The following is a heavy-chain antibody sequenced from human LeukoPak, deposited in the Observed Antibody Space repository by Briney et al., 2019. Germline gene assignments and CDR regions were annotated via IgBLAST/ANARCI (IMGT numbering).Heavy chain of an antibody. J-gene: IGHJ6*02. CDR2: ISPNSGGT. CDR1: GYTFTVYY. CDR3: ARDSGAALNSREYQLLHYHYGMDV. Sequence: ASVRVSCKASGYTFTVYYMHWVRQAPGQGLEWMGRISPNSGGTNYAQKFQGRVTMTRDTSISTAYMELSRLRSDDTAVYYCARDSGAALNSREYQLLHYHYGMDVWGQGTTVTVSS. D-gene: IGHD2-2*01. V-gene: IGHV1-2*06.